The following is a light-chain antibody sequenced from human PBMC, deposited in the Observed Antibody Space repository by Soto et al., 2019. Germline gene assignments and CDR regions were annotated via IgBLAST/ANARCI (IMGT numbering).Light chain of an antibody. V-gene: IGKV3-20*01. J-gene: IGKJ1*01. CDR2: GTS. CDR1: QSVSRTY. Sequence: EIVFTQSPGTLSLSAGERATRSCRASQSVSRTYLVWYQQKRGQAPRLLIHGTSNRATGTPDRFSGSGSGTDFTLTISRLEPEDLAVYYCQQYAGSPRTFGQGTKVDIK. CDR3: QQYAGSPRT.